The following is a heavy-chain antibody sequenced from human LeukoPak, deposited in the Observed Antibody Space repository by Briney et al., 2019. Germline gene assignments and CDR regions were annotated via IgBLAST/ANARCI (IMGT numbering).Heavy chain of an antibody. J-gene: IGHJ4*02. CDR3: ARDYGYSSSWYQVDY. CDR1: GFTFSSYA. CDR2: ISYDGSNK. D-gene: IGHD6-13*01. V-gene: IGHV3-30-3*01. Sequence: PGRSLRLSCAASGFTFSSYAMHWVRQDPGKGLEWVAVISYDGSNKYYADSVKGRFTISRDNSKNTLYLQMNSLRAEDTAVYYCARDYGYSSSWYQVDYWGQGTLVTVSS.